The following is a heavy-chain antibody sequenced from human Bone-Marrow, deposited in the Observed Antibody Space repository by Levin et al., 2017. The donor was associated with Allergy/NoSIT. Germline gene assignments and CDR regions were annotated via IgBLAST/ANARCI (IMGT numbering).Heavy chain of an antibody. V-gene: IGHV5-51*01. J-gene: IGHJ3*02. CDR1: GYSFTSYW. CDR3: ARCLDYGDYLGGAFDI. D-gene: IGHD4-17*01. CDR2: IYPGDSDT. Sequence: GESLKISCQGSGYSFTSYWIGWVRQMPGKGLEWMGIIYPGDSDTRYSPSFQGQVTISADKSISTAYLQWSSLKASDTAMYYCARCLDYGDYLGGAFDIWGQGTMVTVSS.